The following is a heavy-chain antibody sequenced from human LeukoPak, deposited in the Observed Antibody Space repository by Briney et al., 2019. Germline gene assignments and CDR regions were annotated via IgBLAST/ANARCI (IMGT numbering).Heavy chain of an antibody. CDR2: INPNSGGT. Sequence: ASVKVSCKASGYTFTGYYMHWVRQAPGQGLEWMGWINPNSGGTNYAQKFQGRVTMTRDTSISTAYMELSRLRSDDTAVYYCASFAGYSSGWYRGNFDYWGQGTLVSVSS. CDR3: ASFAGYSSGWYRGNFDY. V-gene: IGHV1-2*02. CDR1: GYTFTGYY. J-gene: IGHJ4*02. D-gene: IGHD6-19*01.